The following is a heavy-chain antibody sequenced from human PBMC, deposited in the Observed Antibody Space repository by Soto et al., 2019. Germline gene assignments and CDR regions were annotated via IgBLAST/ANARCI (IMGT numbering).Heavy chain of an antibody. V-gene: IGHV3-64D*06. D-gene: IGHD1-20*01. J-gene: IGHJ4*02. CDR2: ISSNGGST. CDR1: GFTFSSYA. Sequence: PGGSLRLSCSASGFTFSSYAMHWVRQAPGKGLEYASAISSNGGSTYYADSVKGRFTISRDNSKNTLYLQMSSLRAEDTAVYYCVKGAAGYNWNHGFDYWGQGTLVTVSS. CDR3: VKGAAGYNWNHGFDY.